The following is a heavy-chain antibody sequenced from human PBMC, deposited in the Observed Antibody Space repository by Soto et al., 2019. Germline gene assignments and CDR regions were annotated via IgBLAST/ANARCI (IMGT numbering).Heavy chain of an antibody. J-gene: IGHJ6*02. CDR1: GGTFSNYA. Sequence: QVQLVQSGAEVKKPGSSVKVSCKVSGGTFSNYAIDWVRLAPGHGLEWMGGIVPIFGTTYYTQKFQGRATIIADVSTTTAYLEMSRLRSEDTAIYYCARVEAVAGLYNYHGLDVWGQGTAVTVSS. CDR2: IVPIFGTT. D-gene: IGHD6-19*01. V-gene: IGHV1-69*12. CDR3: ARVEAVAGLYNYHGLDV.